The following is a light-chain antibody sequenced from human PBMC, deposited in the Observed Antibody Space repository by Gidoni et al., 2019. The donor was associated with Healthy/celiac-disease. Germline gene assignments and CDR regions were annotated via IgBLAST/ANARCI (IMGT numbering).Light chain of an antibody. CDR2: GAS. J-gene: IGKJ4*01. CDR1: QSVSSN. CDR3: QQYNNWPPLT. Sequence: ASQSVSSNVAWYQQKPGQGPRLLIYGASTRATGIPARLSGSGSGTEFTLTISSLQSEDFAVYYCQQYNNWPPLTFGGGTKVEIK. V-gene: IGKV3-15*01.